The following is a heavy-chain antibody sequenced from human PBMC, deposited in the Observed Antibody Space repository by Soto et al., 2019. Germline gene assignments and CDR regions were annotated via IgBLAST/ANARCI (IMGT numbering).Heavy chain of an antibody. Sequence: SEDPSLTCTVSGGSVSSGNYFWSWIRQPPGKGLEWIGYIHSSGSTNYNPSLKSRVTISADTSRNQFSLKLTSVTAADTAVYYCAILTKPTAVTTAFRGGYGLDVWGQGTTVTVS. V-gene: IGHV4-61*01. CDR3: AILTKPTAVTTAFRGGYGLDV. D-gene: IGHD4-17*01. J-gene: IGHJ6*02. CDR1: GGSVSSGNYF. CDR2: IHSSGST.